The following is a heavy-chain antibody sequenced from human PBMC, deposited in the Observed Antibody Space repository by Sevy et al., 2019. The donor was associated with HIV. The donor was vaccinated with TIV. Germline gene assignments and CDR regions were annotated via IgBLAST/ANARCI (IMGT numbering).Heavy chain of an antibody. V-gene: IGHV3-48*03. CDR3: ARGPHHYYDSSAFFDY. Sequence: GGSLRLSCTASGFTFSSYEMNWVRQAPGKGLEWVSNIISSGSSKYYADSVKGRFTISRDNAKNSLFLQMNSLRAEDTAAYYCARGPHHYYDSSAFFDYWGQGILVTVSS. D-gene: IGHD3-22*01. J-gene: IGHJ4*02. CDR1: GFTFSSYE. CDR2: IISSGSSK.